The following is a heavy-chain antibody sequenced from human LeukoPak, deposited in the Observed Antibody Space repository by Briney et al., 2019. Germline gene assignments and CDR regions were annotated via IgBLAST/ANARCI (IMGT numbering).Heavy chain of an antibody. J-gene: IGHJ4*02. Sequence: WETLSLTCTVSGGSISSHYWSWIRQPPGKGLECIGYIYYSGETNYNPSLKSRVTISVDTSKNQFSLKLRSVTAADTAVYYCARGGDYLFDYWGQGTLVTVSS. CDR2: IYYSGET. CDR3: ARGGDYLFDY. D-gene: IGHD4-17*01. V-gene: IGHV4-59*11. CDR1: GGSISSHY.